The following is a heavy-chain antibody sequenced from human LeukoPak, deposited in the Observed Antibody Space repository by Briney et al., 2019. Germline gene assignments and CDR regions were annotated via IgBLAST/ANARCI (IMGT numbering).Heavy chain of an antibody. CDR1: GGTFSSYD. Sequence: GASVKVSCKASGGTFSSYDISWVRQAPGQGLEWMGGIIPILGIANYAQKFQGRVTITADESTTTAYMELSSLRSEDTAVYYCARPWDNGGYFGSRLDYWGQGTLVTVSS. CDR2: IIPILGIA. J-gene: IGHJ4*02. V-gene: IGHV1-69*10. D-gene: IGHD3-22*01. CDR3: ARPWDNGGYFGSRLDY.